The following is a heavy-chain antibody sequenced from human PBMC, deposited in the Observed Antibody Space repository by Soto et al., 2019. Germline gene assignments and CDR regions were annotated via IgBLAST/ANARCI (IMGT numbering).Heavy chain of an antibody. V-gene: IGHV1-2*02. Sequence: GASVKVSCKASRYTFAGYYIHWVRQAPVQGLEWMGWINPNSGGTNYAQKFQGRVTMTRDTSISTAYMELSRLRSDETAVYYCARDIVVVPATTLANYWGQGTLVTVSS. CDR1: RYTFAGYY. J-gene: IGHJ4*02. CDR3: ARDIVVVPATTLANY. D-gene: IGHD2-2*01. CDR2: INPNSGGT.